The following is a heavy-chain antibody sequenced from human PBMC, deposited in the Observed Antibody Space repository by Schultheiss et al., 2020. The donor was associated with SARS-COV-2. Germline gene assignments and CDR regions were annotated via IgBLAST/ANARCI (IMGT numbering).Heavy chain of an antibody. V-gene: IGHV4-34*01. D-gene: IGHD3-3*01. J-gene: IGHJ4*02. CDR1: GGSFSGYY. CDR2: INHSGST. CDR3: ARSYGFWSGYSEPFFDY. Sequence: GSLRLSCAVYGGSFSGYYWSWICQPPGKGLEWIGEINHSGSTNYNPSLKSRVTISLDTSKNQFSLKLRSVTAADTAVYYCARSYGFWSGYSEPFFDYWGQGTLVTVSS.